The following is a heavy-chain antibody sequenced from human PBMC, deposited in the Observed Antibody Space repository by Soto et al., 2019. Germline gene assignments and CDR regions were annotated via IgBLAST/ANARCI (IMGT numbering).Heavy chain of an antibody. Sequence: SETLSLTCTVSGGSISSGGYYWSWIRQHPGKGLEWIGYIYYSGSTYYNPSLKSRVTISVDTSKNQFSLKLSSVTAAVTAVYYCARHGMDYYDSSGYYYSPYYFDYWGQGTLVTVSS. CDR2: IYYSGST. J-gene: IGHJ4*02. V-gene: IGHV4-39*01. D-gene: IGHD3-22*01. CDR3: ARHGMDYYDSSGYYYSPYYFDY. CDR1: GGSISSGGYY.